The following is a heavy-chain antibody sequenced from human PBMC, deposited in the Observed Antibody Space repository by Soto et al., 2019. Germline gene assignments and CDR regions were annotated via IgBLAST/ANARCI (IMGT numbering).Heavy chain of an antibody. CDR2: IYYSGST. Sequence: QVQLQESGPGLVKPSETLSLTCTVSGGSISSYYWSWIRQPPGKGLERIGYIYYSGSTNYNPSLKSRVTISVDTSKNQFSLKLSSVTAADTAVYYCARAWGEAFDYWGQGTLVTVSS. D-gene: IGHD3-16*01. V-gene: IGHV4-59*01. J-gene: IGHJ4*02. CDR1: GGSISSYY. CDR3: ARAWGEAFDY.